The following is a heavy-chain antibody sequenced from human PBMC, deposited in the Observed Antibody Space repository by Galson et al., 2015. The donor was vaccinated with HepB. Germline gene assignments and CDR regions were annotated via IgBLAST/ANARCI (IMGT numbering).Heavy chain of an antibody. J-gene: IGHJ3*02. CDR2: ISGSGGST. V-gene: IGHV3-23*01. D-gene: IGHD3-3*01. CDR3: AKDQAEWFHAFDI. Sequence: SLRLSCAASGFTFSSYAMSWVRQAPGKGLEWVSAISGSGGSTYYADSVKGRFTISRDNSKNTLYLQMNSLRAEDTAVYYCAKDQAEWFHAFDIWGQGTMVTVSS. CDR1: GFTFSSYA.